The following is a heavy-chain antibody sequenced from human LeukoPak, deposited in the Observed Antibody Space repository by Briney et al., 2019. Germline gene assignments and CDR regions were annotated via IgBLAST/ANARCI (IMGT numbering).Heavy chain of an antibody. J-gene: IGHJ4*02. CDR2: IYTSGST. CDR3: VRAGWLQSTHFDY. CDR1: GGSISSYY. D-gene: IGHD5-24*01. V-gene: IGHV4-4*07. Sequence: SETLSLTCTVSGGSISSYYWRWIRQPAGKGLEWIGRIYTSGSTNYNPSLQSRVTMSVDTSKNQFSLKLSSVTAADTAVYYCVRAGWLQSTHFDYWGQGTLVTVSS.